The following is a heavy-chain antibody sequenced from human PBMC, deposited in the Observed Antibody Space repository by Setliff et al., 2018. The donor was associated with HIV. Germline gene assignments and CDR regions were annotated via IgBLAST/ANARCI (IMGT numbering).Heavy chain of an antibody. J-gene: IGHJ4*02. Sequence: SETMSLTCTVSGGSISSGGYFWSWIRQHPGKGLEWIGFIYYSGSTYYNPSLKTRVTISVDGSKNQFSLKLKSVTAADTAVYYCAGWHPPYGFWEEDYWGQGTLVTVSS. CDR3: AGWHPPYGFWEEDY. V-gene: IGHV4-31*03. D-gene: IGHD3-10*01. CDR1: GGSISSGGYF. CDR2: IYYSGST.